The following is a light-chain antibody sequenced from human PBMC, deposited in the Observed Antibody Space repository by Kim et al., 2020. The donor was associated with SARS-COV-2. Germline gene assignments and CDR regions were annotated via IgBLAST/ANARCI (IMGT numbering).Light chain of an antibody. J-gene: IGLJ2*01. V-gene: IGLV2-14*03. CDR2: DVS. CDR3: SSYTSTSTVE. CDR1: SGAVGDYNQ. Sequence: QSITTSCTETSGAVGDYNQVSWYQQHPDKAPKLMIYDVSNRPSGVSNRFSGSKSGNTASLTISGLQAADEADYYCSSYTSTSTVEFGGGTQLTVL.